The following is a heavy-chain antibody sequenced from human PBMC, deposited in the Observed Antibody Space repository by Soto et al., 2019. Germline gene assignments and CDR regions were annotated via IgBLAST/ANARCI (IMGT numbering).Heavy chain of an antibody. CDR3: ARRESYDILTGYYHFDY. Sequence: SETLSLTCTVSGGSISSSSHYWGWIRQPPGKGLEWIGSIFYSGSTYYNTSLMSRVTISVDTSKNQFSLKLSSVTAADTAVYYCARRESYDILTGYYHFDYWGQGILVTVSS. D-gene: IGHD3-9*01. V-gene: IGHV4-39*01. J-gene: IGHJ4*02. CDR1: GGSISSSSHY. CDR2: IFYSGST.